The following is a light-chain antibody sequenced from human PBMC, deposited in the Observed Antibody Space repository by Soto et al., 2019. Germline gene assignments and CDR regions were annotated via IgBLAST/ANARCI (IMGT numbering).Light chain of an antibody. Sequence: QSVLTQSPSESAAPGQRVTISCSGSGSNIGTHAVNWYQQVPGTAPTLLIFRNHQRPSGVPDRFSGAKSDTSASLAISGPHSEDGADYYCAAWDDSLRAVVFGGGTKLTVL. V-gene: IGLV1-44*01. J-gene: IGLJ2*01. CDR2: RNH. CDR1: GSNIGTHA. CDR3: AAWDDSLRAVV.